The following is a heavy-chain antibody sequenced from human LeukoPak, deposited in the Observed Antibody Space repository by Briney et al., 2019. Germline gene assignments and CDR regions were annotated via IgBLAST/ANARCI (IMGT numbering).Heavy chain of an antibody. CDR3: ARTSLPRVTMVRGRGWFDP. CDR2: INTNTGNP. CDR1: GYTFTSYA. D-gene: IGHD3-10*01. J-gene: IGHJ5*02. Sequence: GASVKVSCKASGYTFTSYAMNWVRQAPGQGLEWMGWINTNTGNPTYAQGFTGRFVFSLDTSVSTAYLQISSLKAEDTAVYYCARTSLPRVTMVRGRGWFDPWGQGTLVTVSS. V-gene: IGHV7-4-1*02.